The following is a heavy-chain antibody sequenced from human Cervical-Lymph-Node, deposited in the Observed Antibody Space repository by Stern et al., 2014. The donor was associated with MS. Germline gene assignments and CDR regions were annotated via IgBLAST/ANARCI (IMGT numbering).Heavy chain of an antibody. V-gene: IGHV1-69*06. J-gene: IGHJ4*02. Sequence: VQLVESGAEVRKPGSSVKVSCQAYGDSFISYGISWVRQAPGQGLEWMGGIIPIFGTTNYAQKLQGRVTITADKSTTTAYMELSSLRSEDTAVYYCARSWVRATSPRVFDSWGQGTLVTVSS. CDR1: GDSFISYG. D-gene: IGHD2-21*01. CDR2: IIPIFGTT. CDR3: ARSWVRATSPRVFDS.